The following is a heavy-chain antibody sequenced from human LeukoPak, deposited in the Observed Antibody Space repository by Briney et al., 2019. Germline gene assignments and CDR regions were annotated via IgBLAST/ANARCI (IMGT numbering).Heavy chain of an antibody. J-gene: IGHJ3*02. Sequence: GGSLRLSCAASGFTFSSYAMSWVRQPPEKGLEWLSVIGGSGDNRYYADSVKGRLTISRDNSKNTLYLQMNSLRAGDKAVYYCARDCTGGTCYDAFDIWGQGTMVTVSS. CDR2: IGGSGDNR. V-gene: IGHV3-23*01. CDR1: GFTFSSYA. CDR3: ARDCTGGTCYDAFDI. D-gene: IGHD2-15*01.